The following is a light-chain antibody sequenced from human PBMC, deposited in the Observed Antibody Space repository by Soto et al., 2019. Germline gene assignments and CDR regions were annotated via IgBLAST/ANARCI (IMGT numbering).Light chain of an antibody. CDR3: SSYTTRYFYV. Sequence: QSALTQPASVSGSPGQSITISCTGGGRDIGAYDYVSWYQQHPGKAPKLLIYGVKNRPSGVSYRFSASKSAFTASLTISGLQAEDEAHYYCSSYTTRYFYVLGPGTKLTVL. CDR2: GVK. J-gene: IGLJ1*01. CDR1: GRDIGAYDY. V-gene: IGLV2-14*01.